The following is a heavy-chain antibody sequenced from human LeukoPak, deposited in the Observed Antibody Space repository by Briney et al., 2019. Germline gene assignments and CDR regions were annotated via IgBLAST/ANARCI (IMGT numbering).Heavy chain of an antibody. Sequence: GASVKVSCKASGYTFTSYYMHWVRQAPGQGLEWMGIINPSGGRTSYAQKFQGRVTMTRDMSTSTVYMELSSLRSEDTAVYYCARDRGWELRWFELDYWGQGTLATVSS. CDR2: INPSGGRT. D-gene: IGHD1-26*01. J-gene: IGHJ4*02. CDR1: GYTFTSYY. V-gene: IGHV1-46*01. CDR3: ARDRGWELRWFELDY.